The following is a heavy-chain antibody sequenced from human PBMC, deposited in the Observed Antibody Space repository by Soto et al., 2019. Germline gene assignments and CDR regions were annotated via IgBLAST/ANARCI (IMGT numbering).Heavy chain of an antibody. CDR1: GGTFSSYA. CDR2: IIPIFGTA. J-gene: IGHJ6*02. D-gene: IGHD2-15*01. Sequence: SVKVSFKASGGTFSSYAISWVRQAPGQGLEWMGGIIPIFGTANYAQKFQGRVTITADKSTSTAYMGLSSLRSEDTAVYYCARLNVVVVAATLYYYYGMDVWGQGTTVTVSS. CDR3: ARLNVVVVAATLYYYYGMDV. V-gene: IGHV1-69*06.